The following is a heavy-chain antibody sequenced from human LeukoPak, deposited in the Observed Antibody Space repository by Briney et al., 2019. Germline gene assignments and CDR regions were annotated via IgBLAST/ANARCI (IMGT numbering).Heavy chain of an antibody. D-gene: IGHD3-10*01. CDR2: INGDGSST. J-gene: IGHJ4*02. V-gene: IGHV3-74*01. Sequence: PGGSLRLSCVASGFTFSISWMHWVRQAPGKGLVWVSHINGDGSSTTYADSVRGRFTISRDNAANTLNLQMNNLRAEDTAVYYCATLGDPPLGHWGQGNLVTVSS. CDR1: GFTFSISW. CDR3: ATLGDPPLGH.